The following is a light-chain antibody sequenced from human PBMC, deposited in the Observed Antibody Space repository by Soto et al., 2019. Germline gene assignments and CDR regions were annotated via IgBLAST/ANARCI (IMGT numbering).Light chain of an antibody. V-gene: IGKV3-20*01. CDR3: QQYGRSPT. J-gene: IGKJ3*01. CDR2: GAS. Sequence: EIVLTQSPGTLSLSPRERATLSCRASQSVSSSYLAWYQQKPGQAPRLLIYGASTRATGIPDRFSGSGSGTDFTLTITRLEPEDFAVYYCQQYGRSPTFGPGTKVDIK. CDR1: QSVSSSY.